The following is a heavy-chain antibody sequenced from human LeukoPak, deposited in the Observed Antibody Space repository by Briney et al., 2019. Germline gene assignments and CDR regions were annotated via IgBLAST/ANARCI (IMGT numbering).Heavy chain of an antibody. CDR1: GFTFSRHS. D-gene: IGHD6-13*01. Sequence: PGGSLRLSCAVSGFTFSRHSMNWVRQAPGKGLEWVSAISSSSSSISYADSVKGRFTISRDNAKNSLYLQMNSLRAEDTAVYYCARGYRIAVAGTAAFDYWGQGTLVTVSS. J-gene: IGHJ4*02. V-gene: IGHV3-21*01. CDR3: ARGYRIAVAGTAAFDY. CDR2: ISSSSSSI.